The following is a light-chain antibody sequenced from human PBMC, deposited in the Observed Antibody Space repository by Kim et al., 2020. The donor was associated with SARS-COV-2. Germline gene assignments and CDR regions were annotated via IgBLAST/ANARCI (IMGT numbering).Light chain of an antibody. CDR1: QSISSW. V-gene: IGKV1-5*03. J-gene: IGKJ4*01. Sequence: ASVGDRVNITCRASQSISSWLAWYQQKPGKAPKLLIYKASSVESGVPSRFSGSGSGTEFTLTISSLQPDDFATYYCQQYNSYLLTFGGGTKVDIK. CDR2: KAS. CDR3: QQYNSYLLT.